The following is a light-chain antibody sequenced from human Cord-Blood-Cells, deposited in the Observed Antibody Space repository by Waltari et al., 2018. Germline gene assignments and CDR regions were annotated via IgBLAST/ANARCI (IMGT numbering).Light chain of an antibody. J-gene: IGKJ2*03. V-gene: IGKV1-39*01. Sequence: DIQMTQSPSSLSASVGDRVTITCRASQSISSHFNWYQQKPGKAPKLLIYASSSLQSGVPSRFSGSGSGTDFTLTISSLQPEDFATYYCQQSYSTPYSFGQGTKLEIK. CDR1: QSISSH. CDR3: QQSYSTPYS. CDR2: ASS.